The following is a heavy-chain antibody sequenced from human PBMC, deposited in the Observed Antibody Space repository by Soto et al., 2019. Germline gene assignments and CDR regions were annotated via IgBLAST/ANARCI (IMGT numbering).Heavy chain of an antibody. D-gene: IGHD2-15*01. CDR1: GGTFNTYT. J-gene: IGHJ4*02. Sequence: QVQVVQSGAEVKKPESSVKVSCKPSGGTFNTYTVNWVRLAPGHGLEWMGRFIPILDMANYAQKCQDRVSITADRSTFTADMELNSLTSDATAVYYCAITYCRDNTCPRDFAFWGPGTRVTVSS. CDR3: AITYCRDNTCPRDFAF. CDR2: FIPILDMA. V-gene: IGHV1-69*02.